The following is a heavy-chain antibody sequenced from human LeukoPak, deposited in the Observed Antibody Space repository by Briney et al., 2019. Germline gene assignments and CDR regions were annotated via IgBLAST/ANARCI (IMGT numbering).Heavy chain of an antibody. CDR3: ATAWGIVGATFAY. CDR2: FDPEDGET. D-gene: IGHD1-26*01. CDR1: GYTLTELS. Sequence: ASVTVSCKVSGYTLTELSMHWVRQAPGKGREWMGGFDPEDGETIYAQKFQGRVTMTEDTSTDTAYMELSSLRSEDTAVYYCATAWGIVGATFAYWGQGTLVTVSS. J-gene: IGHJ4*02. V-gene: IGHV1-24*01.